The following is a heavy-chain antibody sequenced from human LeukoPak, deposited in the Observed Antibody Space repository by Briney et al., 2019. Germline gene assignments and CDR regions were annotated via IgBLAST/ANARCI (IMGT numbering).Heavy chain of an antibody. J-gene: IGHJ4*02. CDR3: AKKSRLWFGELLYDHFDY. D-gene: IGHD3-10*01. V-gene: IGHV3-7*03. CDR1: GFTFSSYW. Sequence: GGSLRLSCAASGFTFSSYWMSWVRQAPGKGLEWVANIKQDGSEKYYVDSVKGRFTISRDNAKNSLYLQMNSLRAEDTAVYYCAKKSRLWFGELLYDHFDYWGQGTLVTVSS. CDR2: IKQDGSEK.